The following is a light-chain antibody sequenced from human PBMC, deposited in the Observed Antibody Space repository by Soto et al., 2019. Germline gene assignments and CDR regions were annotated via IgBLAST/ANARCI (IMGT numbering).Light chain of an antibody. CDR2: AAS. CDR1: QSISSY. J-gene: IGKJ5*01. Sequence: DIQMTQCPSSLSASVGDRGTITCRSSQSISSYLNWYQQQPGKAPKLLIYAASSLQSGVPSRFSGSGSGTDFTLTISSLQPEDFTTYYCQQSYSTPPITFGQGTRLEIK. CDR3: QQSYSTPPIT. V-gene: IGKV1-39*01.